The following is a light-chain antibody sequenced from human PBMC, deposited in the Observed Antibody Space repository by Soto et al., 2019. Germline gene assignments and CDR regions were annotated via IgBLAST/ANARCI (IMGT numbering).Light chain of an antibody. Sequence: QSALTQPPSVSAAPGQKVTSCCSGSSSNIGNNYVSWYQQLPGTAPKLLIYENNKRPSGIPDRFSGSKSGTSATLGITGLQTGDEADYYCGTWDSSLSAEVFGSGTNVTVL. V-gene: IGLV1-51*02. CDR3: GTWDSSLSAEV. CDR1: SSNIGNNY. CDR2: ENN. J-gene: IGLJ1*01.